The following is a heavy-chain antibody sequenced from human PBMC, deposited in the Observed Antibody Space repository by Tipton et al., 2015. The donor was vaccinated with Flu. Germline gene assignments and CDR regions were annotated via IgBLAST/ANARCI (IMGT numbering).Heavy chain of an antibody. CDR3: VKDVSINWPPGNWFDS. Sequence: TLSLTCAVSGYSISSGYYWGWVRQPPGKGLEWIGTIYHSGSTYYNPSLKSRLTMSVDTSKNQFSLKLSSVTAADTAVYYCVKDVSINWPPGNWFDSWGQGTLVTVSS. J-gene: IGHJ5*01. V-gene: IGHV4-38-2*01. CDR2: IYHSGST. D-gene: IGHD6-13*01. CDR1: GYSISSGYY.